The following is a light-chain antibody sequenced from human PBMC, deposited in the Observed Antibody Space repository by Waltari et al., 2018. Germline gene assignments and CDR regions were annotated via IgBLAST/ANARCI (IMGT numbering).Light chain of an antibody. J-gene: IGKJ3*01. CDR3: QQSYGSPPT. V-gene: IGKV1-39*01. CDR2: AAS. Sequence: DIQLTQSPSSLSASVGVRVSITCRASQNIHTYLNWYQQIPGKAPRLLISAASNLQSGVPSRFSGSGSGTDFTLTVTSLHPEDFAAYYCQQSYGSPPTFGPGTKIHIK. CDR1: QNIHTY.